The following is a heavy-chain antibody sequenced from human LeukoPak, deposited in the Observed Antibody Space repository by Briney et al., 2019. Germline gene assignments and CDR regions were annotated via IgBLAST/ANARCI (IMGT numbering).Heavy chain of an antibody. CDR2: IYNSGTT. CDR1: GFTVSSTY. Sequence: PGGSLRLSCAASGFTVSSTYMSWVRQAPGQGPEWVSLIYNSGTTFYADSVQGRFTISRDNSKNTLYLQMNSLRAEDTAIYYCARDSSSFPNYFDFWGQGTLVTVSS. J-gene: IGHJ4*02. CDR3: ARDSSSFPNYFDF. D-gene: IGHD3-10*01. V-gene: IGHV3-53*01.